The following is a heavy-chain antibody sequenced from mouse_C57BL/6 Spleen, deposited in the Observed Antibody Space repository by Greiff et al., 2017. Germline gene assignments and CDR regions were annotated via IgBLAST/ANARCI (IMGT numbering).Heavy chain of an antibody. CDR2: IFPGNSDT. D-gene: IGHD1-1*01. CDR1: GYTFTSYW. V-gene: IGHV1-5*01. CDR3: THRYYGSSNYYSMDY. J-gene: IGHJ4*01. Sequence: VQLKESGTVLARPGASVKMSCKTSGYTFTSYWMHWVKQRPGQGLEWIGAIFPGNSDTSYNQTFKGKAKLTAVPSTSTAYMEHRSLTHEDSAVSYCTHRYYGSSNYYSMDYWGQGTSVTVSS.